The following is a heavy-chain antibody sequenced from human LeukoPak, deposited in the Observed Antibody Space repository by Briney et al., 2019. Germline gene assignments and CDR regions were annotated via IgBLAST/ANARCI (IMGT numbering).Heavy chain of an antibody. CDR2: IKQDVSEK. J-gene: IGHJ4*02. D-gene: IGHD6-13*01. V-gene: IGHV3-7*01. Sequence: GGSLRLSCAASEFSFSSYSMSWVRQAPGKGLEWVANIKQDVSEKYYVDSVKGRFTISRDNAKNSLYLQMNSLRVEDTAVYYCERDRAVSGRYFFDYWGQGTLVTVSS. CDR1: EFSFSSYS. CDR3: ERDRAVSGRYFFDY.